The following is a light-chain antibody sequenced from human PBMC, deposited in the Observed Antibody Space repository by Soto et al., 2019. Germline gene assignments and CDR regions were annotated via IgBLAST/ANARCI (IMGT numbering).Light chain of an antibody. J-gene: IGLJ1*01. CDR1: SSNIGAEYD. CDR3: QSYDSSLTTFV. Sequence: QSVLTQPPSVSGAPGQRVAISCTGSSSNIGAEYDVHWYQQLPGIAPKRLIYGDNNRPSGVPDRFSGSKSGTSASLAITGLQPEDEADYYCQSYDSSLTTFVFGTGTKLTVL. CDR2: GDN. V-gene: IGLV1-40*01.